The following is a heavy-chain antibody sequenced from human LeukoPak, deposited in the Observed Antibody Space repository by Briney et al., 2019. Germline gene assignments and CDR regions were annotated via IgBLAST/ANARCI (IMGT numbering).Heavy chain of an antibody. CDR1: GYSISSGYY. Sequence: PSETLSLTCAVSGYSISSGYYWGWIRQPPGKGLEWIGSIYHSGSTYYNPSLKSRVTISVDTSKNQFSLKLSSVTAADTAVYYCARDRGPRITMVRGVISPYFDYWGQGTLVTVSS. D-gene: IGHD3-10*01. CDR3: ARDRGPRITMVRGVISPYFDY. CDR2: IYHSGST. V-gene: IGHV4-38-2*02. J-gene: IGHJ4*02.